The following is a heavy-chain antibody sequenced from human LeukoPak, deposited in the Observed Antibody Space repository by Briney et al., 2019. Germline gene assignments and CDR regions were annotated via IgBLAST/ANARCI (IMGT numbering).Heavy chain of an antibody. CDR2: IYSGGST. Sequence: SETLSLTCNVSGASMSSDGYYWNWIRQPAGKGLEWIGRIYSGGSTNYNPSLKSRVTLSVDTSKNRLSLKLGYVTAADTAVYYCASAGHCANGVCRNWFGPWGQGILVTVSS. D-gene: IGHD2-8*01. CDR3: ASAGHCANGVCRNWFGP. CDR1: GASMSSDGYY. V-gene: IGHV4-61*02. J-gene: IGHJ5*02.